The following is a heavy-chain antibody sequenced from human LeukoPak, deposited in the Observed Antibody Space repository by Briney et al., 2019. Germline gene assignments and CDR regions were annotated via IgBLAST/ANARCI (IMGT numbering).Heavy chain of an antibody. CDR3: AREGFSSSWQGYYYYGMDV. D-gene: IGHD6-13*01. V-gene: IGHV3-33*01. CDR2: IWYDGDNK. CDR1: GFTFSSYG. J-gene: IGHJ6*02. Sequence: GRSLRLSCAASGFTFSSYGMHWVRQAPGKGLEWVAVIWYDGDNKYYADSVKGRFTISRDNSKNTLYLQMNSLRAEDTAVYYCAREGFSSSWQGYYYYGMDVWGQGTTVTVSS.